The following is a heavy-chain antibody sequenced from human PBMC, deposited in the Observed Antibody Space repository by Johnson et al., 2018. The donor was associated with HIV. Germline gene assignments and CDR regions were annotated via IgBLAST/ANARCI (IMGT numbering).Heavy chain of an antibody. CDR1: GFTVSSNY. CDR3: SKRPVWRGDAFDI. Sequence: VQLVESGGGLVKPGGSLTLSCAASGFTVSSNYMTWVRQAPGKGLEWVPVLFSDGNTYYEDHVKGRFTISSNNSKNTLYLQMNSLRADDTAVYYCSKRPVWRGDAFDIWGQGTMVTVSS. D-gene: IGHD3-16*01. V-gene: IGHV3-66*01. J-gene: IGHJ3*02. CDR2: LFSDGNT.